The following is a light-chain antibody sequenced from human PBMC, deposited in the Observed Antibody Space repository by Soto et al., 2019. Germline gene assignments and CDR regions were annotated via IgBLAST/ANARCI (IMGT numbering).Light chain of an antibody. CDR1: QSVSSSY. Sequence: EIVLTQSPGTLSLSPGERATLSCRASQSVSSSYLAWYQQKPGQSPRLLIFGASSRATVTQDRSSGSGSGTDFTLTISRLEPEDFAVYYCQQYDTSPRTFGQGTTVEIK. J-gene: IGKJ1*01. CDR3: QQYDTSPRT. CDR2: GAS. V-gene: IGKV3-20*01.